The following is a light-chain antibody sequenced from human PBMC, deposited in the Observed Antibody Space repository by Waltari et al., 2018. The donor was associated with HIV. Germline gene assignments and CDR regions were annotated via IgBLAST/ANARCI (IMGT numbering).Light chain of an antibody. J-gene: IGLJ3*02. CDR2: STN. Sequence: QTVVTQEPSFSVSPGGTVTLTCGLNSGSVSTSYYPSWYQQTPGQTPRTLISSTNSRSSGLPDCFSGSIRGNKAALTITGAQADEESDYYCVLYMGGGIWVFGGGTKVTVL. CDR3: VLYMGGGIWV. V-gene: IGLV8-61*02. CDR1: SGSVSTSYY.